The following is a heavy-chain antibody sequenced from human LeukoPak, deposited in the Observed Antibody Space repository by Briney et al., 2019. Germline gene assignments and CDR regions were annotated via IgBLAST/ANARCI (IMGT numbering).Heavy chain of an antibody. V-gene: IGHV3-30-3*01. Sequence: GGSLRLSCAASGFTVSSNYMSWVRQAPGKGLEWVAVISYDGSNKYYADSVKGRFTISRDNSKNTLYLQMNSLRAEDTAVYYCARGGYGDYGAFDYWGQGTLVTVSS. J-gene: IGHJ4*02. CDR3: ARGGYGDYGAFDY. CDR1: GFTVSSNY. D-gene: IGHD4-17*01. CDR2: ISYDGSNK.